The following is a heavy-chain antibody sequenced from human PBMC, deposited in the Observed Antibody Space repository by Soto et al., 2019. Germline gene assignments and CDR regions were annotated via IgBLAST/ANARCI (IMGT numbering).Heavy chain of an antibody. J-gene: IGHJ4*02. D-gene: IGHD3-22*01. Sequence: GGSLRLSCAASEFTFSNYAMSWVRQAPGKGLEWVSAISGSGGSTYYADSVKGRFTISRDNSKNTLYLQMNSLRAEDTAVYYCAKTLYYYDSSGYQWGQGTLVTVFS. CDR2: ISGSGGST. CDR1: EFTFSNYA. V-gene: IGHV3-23*01. CDR3: AKTLYYYDSSGYQ.